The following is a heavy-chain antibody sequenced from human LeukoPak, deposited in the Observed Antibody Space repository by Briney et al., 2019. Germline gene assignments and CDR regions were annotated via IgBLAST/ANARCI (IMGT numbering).Heavy chain of an antibody. D-gene: IGHD5-12*01. Sequence: GGSLRLSCAASGFAFSTYWMHWVRQGPGKGLVWVSRINGDGSSSAYADSAKGRFTISRDNAKNTLYLQTDSLRAEDTAVYYCAREKEKSGVFDYWGQGTLVTVSS. V-gene: IGHV3-74*01. J-gene: IGHJ4*02. CDR3: AREKEKSGVFDY. CDR2: INGDGSSS. CDR1: GFAFSTYW.